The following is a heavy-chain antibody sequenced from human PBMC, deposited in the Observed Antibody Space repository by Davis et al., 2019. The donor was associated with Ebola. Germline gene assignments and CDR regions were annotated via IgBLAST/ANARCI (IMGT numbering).Heavy chain of an antibody. CDR1: GGSISSGGYS. V-gene: IGHV4-30-2*03. J-gene: IGHJ4*02. CDR3: AGRRRANGYQLDY. CDR2: IYYSGST. D-gene: IGHD3-22*01. Sequence: MPSETLSLTCAVSGGSISSGGYSWSWIRQPPGKGLEWIGYIYYSGSTNYNPSLKSRVTISVDTSKNQFSLKLSSVTAADTAVYYCAGRRRANGYQLDYWGQGTLVTVSS.